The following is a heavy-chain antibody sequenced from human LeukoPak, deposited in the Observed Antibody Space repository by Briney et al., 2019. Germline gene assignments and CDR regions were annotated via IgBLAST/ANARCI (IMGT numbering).Heavy chain of an antibody. CDR3: ARDQGG. J-gene: IGHJ4*02. CDR1: GFTFSSYA. D-gene: IGHD1-26*01. V-gene: IGHV3-30-3*01. CDR2: ISYDGSNK. Sequence: PGESLRLSCAASGFTFSSYAMHWVRQAPGKGLEWVAVISYDGSNKYYADSVKGRFTISRDNSKNTLYLQMNSLRAEDTAVYYCARDQGGWGQGTLVTVSS.